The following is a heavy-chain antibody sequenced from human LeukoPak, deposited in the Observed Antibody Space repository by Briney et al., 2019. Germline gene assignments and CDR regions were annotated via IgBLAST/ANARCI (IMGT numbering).Heavy chain of an antibody. V-gene: IGHV4-34*01. CDR3: ARGLPRLGYCSGGSCYSLSRYYYYMDV. D-gene: IGHD2-15*01. CDR1: GGSFSGYY. J-gene: IGHJ6*03. CDR2: INHSGST. Sequence: SETLSLTCAVYGGSFSGYYWSWIRQPPGKGLEWIGEINHSGSTNYNPSLKSRVTISVDTSKNQFSLKLSSVTAADTAVYYCARGLPRLGYCSGGSCYSLSRYYYYMDVWGKGTTVTVSS.